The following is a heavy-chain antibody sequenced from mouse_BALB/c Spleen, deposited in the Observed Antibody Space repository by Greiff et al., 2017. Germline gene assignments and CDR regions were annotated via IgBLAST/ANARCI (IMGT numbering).Heavy chain of an antibody. CDR2: IDTSDSYT. D-gene: IGHD2-4*01. CDR1: GYTFTDYW. J-gene: IGHJ4*01. V-gene: IGHV1-69*02. CDR3: AYDYFYAMDY. Sequence: VQLVESGPELVKPGASVKISCKASGYTFTDYWMHWVKQRPGQGLEWIGAIDTSDSYTSYNQKFKGKATLTVDESSSTAYMQLSSLTSEDSAVYYCAYDYFYAMDYWGQGTSVTVSS.